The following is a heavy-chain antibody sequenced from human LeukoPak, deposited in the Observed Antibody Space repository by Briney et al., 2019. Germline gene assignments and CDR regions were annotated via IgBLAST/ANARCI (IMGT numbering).Heavy chain of an antibody. CDR3: ARYNYYDSSGLDY. V-gene: IGHV1-2*06. D-gene: IGHD3-22*01. CDR1: GYTFTGYY. J-gene: IGHJ4*02. CDR2: INPNSGGT. Sequence: GASVKVSCKASGYTFTGYYMHWVRQAPGQGLEWMGRINPNSGGTNYAQKFQGRVTMTRDTSISTAYMELSRLRSDDTAVYYCARYNYYDSSGLDYWGQGTLVTVSS.